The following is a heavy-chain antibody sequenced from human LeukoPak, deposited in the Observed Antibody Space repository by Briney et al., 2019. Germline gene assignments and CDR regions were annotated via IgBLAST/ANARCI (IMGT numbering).Heavy chain of an antibody. J-gene: IGHJ3*02. Sequence: ASVKVSCKASGYTFTSSEIHWVRQAPGQGLEWMGWLNPNSGNTGYAQKFQGRVTFTRESSTSTAYMEVTRLRSEDTAVYYCERAPSRSFDIWGQGTMVTVSS. D-gene: IGHD3-16*02. CDR1: GYTFTSSE. V-gene: IGHV1-8*03. CDR3: ERAPSRSFDI. CDR2: LNPNSGNT.